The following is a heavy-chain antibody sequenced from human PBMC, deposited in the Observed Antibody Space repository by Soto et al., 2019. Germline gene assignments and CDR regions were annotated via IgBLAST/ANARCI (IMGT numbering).Heavy chain of an antibody. D-gene: IGHD2-15*01. Sequence: WGSLRLSCAASGFTFSAYDMHWVRQTTGKGLEWVSAIGAADDPYYLGSVKGRFTISRENAKNSLYLQMNSLRAEDTAVYYCARAYSGRLPRRADYYFAMDVWGQGTTVTVSS. CDR3: ARAYSGRLPRRADYYFAMDV. CDR2: IGAADDP. V-gene: IGHV3-13*05. CDR1: GFTFSAYD. J-gene: IGHJ6*02.